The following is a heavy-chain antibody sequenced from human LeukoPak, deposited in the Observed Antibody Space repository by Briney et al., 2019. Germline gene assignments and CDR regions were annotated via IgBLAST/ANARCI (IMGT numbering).Heavy chain of an antibody. D-gene: IGHD2-2*01. CDR3: ARHGTVPAAITWDYYFDY. Sequence: SVKVSCKASGGTFSSYAISWARQAPGQGLEWMGGIIPIFGTANYAQKFKGRVTITADESTSTAYMELSSLRSEDTAVYYCARHGTVPAAITWDYYFDYWGQGTLVTVSS. CDR1: GGTFSSYA. CDR2: IIPIFGTA. J-gene: IGHJ4*02. V-gene: IGHV1-69*01.